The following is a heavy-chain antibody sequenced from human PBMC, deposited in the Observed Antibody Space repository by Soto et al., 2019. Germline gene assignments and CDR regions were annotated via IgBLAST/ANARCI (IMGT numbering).Heavy chain of an antibody. J-gene: IGHJ4*02. V-gene: IGHV4-4*07. CDR1: GDPITSYF. CDR3: ARTLSGFTYGSRQFYFDY. CDR2: VFPGGPT. Sequence: SETLSLTCTVSGDPITSYFWTWLRQPAGKGLEWIGHVFPGGPTSHNSSLKSRVSMSVDTSKNQFSLTLTSVTAADTAVYYCARTLSGFTYGSRQFYFDYWGQGTLVTVSS. D-gene: IGHD3-10*01.